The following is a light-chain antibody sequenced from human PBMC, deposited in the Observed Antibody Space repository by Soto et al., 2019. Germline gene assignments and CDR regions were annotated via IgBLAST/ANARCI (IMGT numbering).Light chain of an antibody. Sequence: DVVMTQSPLSLPVTLGQPASISCRSSQSLVYSDAYTFLNWFQQRPGQSPRRLIYEVYKRHSGVQARFSGSGSGTDFTLSITSLQPEDFATYYCKQLNTYPVTFGGGTKVDIK. J-gene: IGKJ4*01. CDR3: KQLNTYPVT. CDR1: QSLVYSDAYTF. V-gene: IGKV2-30*01. CDR2: EVY.